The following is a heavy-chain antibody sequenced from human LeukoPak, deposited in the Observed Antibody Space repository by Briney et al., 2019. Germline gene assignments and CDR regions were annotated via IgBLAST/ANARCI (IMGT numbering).Heavy chain of an antibody. CDR2: ISSSSTYI. CDR1: EFTFSSYS. J-gene: IGHJ4*02. CDR3: ASQYTSSRIFDD. V-gene: IGHV3-21*01. Sequence: GGSLRLSCAASEFTFSSYSMNWVRQAPGKGLEWVSSISSSSTYIHYADSVKGRFTVSRDNAKNSLYLQMNSLRAEDTAVYFCASQYTSSRIFDDWGQGTLVTVSS. D-gene: IGHD6-13*01.